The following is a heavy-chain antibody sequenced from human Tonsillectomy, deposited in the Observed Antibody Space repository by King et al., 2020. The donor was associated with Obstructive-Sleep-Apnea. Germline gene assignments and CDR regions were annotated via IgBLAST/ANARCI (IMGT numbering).Heavy chain of an antibody. Sequence: QLVQSGAEVKKPGSSVTVSCKASGGTVTTDTISWERQAPGQGLEWMGGIIPKSGTAHYAQKCQGRVTITADASTNIVFMQLNSLRSEDTAVYYCARDLTGMDVWGQGTSVAVS. CDR1: GGTVTTDT. V-gene: IGHV1-69*01. J-gene: IGHJ6*02. CDR2: IIPKSGTA. D-gene: IGHD3-9*01. CDR3: ARDLTGMDV.